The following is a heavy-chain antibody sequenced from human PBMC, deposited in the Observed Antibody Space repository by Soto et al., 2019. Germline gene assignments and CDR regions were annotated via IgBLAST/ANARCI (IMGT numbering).Heavy chain of an antibody. CDR2: IIGANGDT. J-gene: IGHJ4*02. D-gene: IGHD4-17*01. CDR3: AKDKVPDGAWDIDY. V-gene: IGHV3-23*01. CDR1: GFTFNQYS. Sequence: EVQLLESGGDLVQPGGSLRLSCVVSGFTFNQYSMSWVRQAPGKGLEWVSSIIGANGDTSYADSVECRFTISRSNSKNTLYLQMNSRTVGDTAVYYCAKDKVPDGAWDIDYWGQGTLVTVSS.